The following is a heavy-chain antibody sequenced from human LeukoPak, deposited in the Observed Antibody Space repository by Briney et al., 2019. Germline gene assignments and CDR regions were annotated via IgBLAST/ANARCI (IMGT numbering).Heavy chain of an antibody. CDR1: GFTFSSYE. CDR3: TRDRYGD. Sequence: GGSLRLSCAGSGFTFSSYEMNWVRQAPRKGLEWVSYISSSSRTIYYADSVKGRFTSSRDNAKNSLYLQMNSLRVEDTAVYYCTRDRYGDWGQGTLVTVSS. CDR2: ISSSSRTI. D-gene: IGHD5-18*01. J-gene: IGHJ4*02. V-gene: IGHV3-48*03.